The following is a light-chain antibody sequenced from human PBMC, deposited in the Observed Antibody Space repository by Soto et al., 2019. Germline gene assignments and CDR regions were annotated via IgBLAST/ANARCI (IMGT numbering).Light chain of an antibody. CDR3: QQYDNWPPVT. CDR1: QSVSSN. V-gene: IGKV3D-15*01. Sequence: EVVMTQSPATLSVSPGERATLSCRASQSVSSNLAWYQQKPGQAPRLLISGASTRATGIPARFSGSGSGTEFTLTISSLQSEDFAVYYCQQYDNWPPVTFGQGTRLEIK. CDR2: GAS. J-gene: IGKJ5*01.